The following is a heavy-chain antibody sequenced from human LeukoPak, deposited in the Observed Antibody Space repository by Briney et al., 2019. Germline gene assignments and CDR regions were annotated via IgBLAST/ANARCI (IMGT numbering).Heavy chain of an antibody. CDR1: GGSISSGDYY. Sequence: SETLSLTCTVSGGSISSGDYYWSWIRQPPGTGLEWIGYIYYSGSTYYNPSLKSRVTISVDTSKNQFSLKLSSVTAADTAVYYCARGDYGDYYGMDVWGQGTTVTVSS. J-gene: IGHJ6*02. CDR2: IYYSGST. D-gene: IGHD4-17*01. V-gene: IGHV4-30-4*01. CDR3: ARGDYGDYYGMDV.